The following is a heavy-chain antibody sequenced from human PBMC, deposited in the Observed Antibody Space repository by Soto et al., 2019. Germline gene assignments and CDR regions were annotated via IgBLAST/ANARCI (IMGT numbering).Heavy chain of an antibody. CDR3: ARDGEYCSSTSCSHAFDI. D-gene: IGHD2-2*01. CDR2: IYYSGST. CDR1: GGSLSSYY. V-gene: IGHV4-59*01. Sequence: SETLSLTCTVSGGSLSSYYWSWIRQPPGKGLEWIGYIYYSGSTNYNPSLKSRVTISVDTSKNQFSLKLSSVTAVDTAVYYCARDGEYCSSTSCSHAFDIWGQGTMVTVSS. J-gene: IGHJ3*02.